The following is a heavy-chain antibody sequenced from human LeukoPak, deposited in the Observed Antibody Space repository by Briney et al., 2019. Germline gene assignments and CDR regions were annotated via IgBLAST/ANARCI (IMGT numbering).Heavy chain of an antibody. CDR2: IYYSGSS. J-gene: IGHJ3*02. V-gene: IGHV4-59*12. CDR3: ARDAMVRGAFDI. CDR1: GDSISSYY. Sequence: SETLSLTCSVSGDSISSYYWSWIRQPPGKGLEWIGYIYYSGSSNYNPSLKSRVTMSVDTSKNQFSLKLSSVTAADTAVYYCARDAMVRGAFDIWGQGTMVTVSS. D-gene: IGHD3-10*01.